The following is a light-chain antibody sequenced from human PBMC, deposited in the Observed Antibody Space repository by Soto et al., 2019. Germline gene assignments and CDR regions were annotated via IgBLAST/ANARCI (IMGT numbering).Light chain of an antibody. V-gene: IGLV1-44*01. CDR1: NSNIGSHT. CDR2: SNN. CDR3: ASWDDSLKGVV. Sequence: QAVVTQPPSASGTPGQRVTISCSGSNSNIGSHTVNWYQQLPGTAPKLLIYSNNQRPSGVPDRFSGSKSGTSASLAISGLQSEDEADYYCASWDDSLKGVVFGGGTKLTVL. J-gene: IGLJ3*02.